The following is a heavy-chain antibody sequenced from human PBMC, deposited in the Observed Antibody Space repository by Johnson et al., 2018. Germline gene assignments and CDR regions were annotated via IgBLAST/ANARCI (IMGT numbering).Heavy chain of an antibody. CDR1: GGSIISYY. CDR3: AGDRTPRVTTHDMDV. D-gene: IGHD4-17*01. CDR2: IYYSGYT. Sequence: QVQLQESGTGLVKPSETLSLTCTVSGGSIISYYWSWIRQPPGKGLEWIGNIYYSGYTSYNPSLKSRVTISVDTSKNQFSLNLRSVTAADTAIYDCAGDRTPRVTTHDMDVWGKGTTVTVSS. J-gene: IGHJ6*03. V-gene: IGHV4-59*01.